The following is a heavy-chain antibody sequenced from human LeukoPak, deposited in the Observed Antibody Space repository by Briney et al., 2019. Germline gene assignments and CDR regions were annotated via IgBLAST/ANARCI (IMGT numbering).Heavy chain of an antibody. V-gene: IGHV4-34*01. CDR1: GGSFSGYY. Sequence: PSETLSRTCVVYGGSFSGYYWSWIRHPPGRGREWSGEINPSGSTNYNTSLKSRVAISADKSKNQFPRKLSSVTAADTAVYYCARYSGSLIRGGGDYWGQGTLVTVSS. J-gene: IGHJ4*02. CDR3: ARYSGSLIRGGGDY. D-gene: IGHD1-26*01. CDR2: INPSGST.